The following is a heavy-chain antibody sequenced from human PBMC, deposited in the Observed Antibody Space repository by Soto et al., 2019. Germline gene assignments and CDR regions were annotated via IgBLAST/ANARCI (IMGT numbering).Heavy chain of an antibody. D-gene: IGHD6-13*01. CDR1: GFTFSAYY. CDR2: SNPNSGGT. J-gene: IGHJ6*02. V-gene: IGHV1-2*02. Sequence: QVQLVQSGAEVKKPGASVKVSCKASGFTFSAYYMYWVRQAPGQGLEWIGWSNPNSGGTNNAQKFQGRVTMTRDTSSSTVYMELSALISDDTAVYYCARSLLDEYSSSWRAAYYGMDVWGQGTTVTVSS. CDR3: ARSLLDEYSSSWRAAYYGMDV.